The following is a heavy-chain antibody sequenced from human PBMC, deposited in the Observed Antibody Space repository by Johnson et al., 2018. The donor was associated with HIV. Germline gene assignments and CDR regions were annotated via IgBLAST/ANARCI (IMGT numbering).Heavy chain of an antibody. CDR2: IKQDGSEK. CDR3: ATFGGGSFHAFDI. D-gene: IGHD1-26*01. V-gene: IGHV3-7*05. J-gene: IGHJ3*02. Sequence: VQLVESWGGLVPPGGSLRLSCAASGFTFSSYWMGWVRQAPGKGLEWVANIKQDGSEKYYVDSLKGRFTISRDNAKNSLYLQMNSLRAEDTAVYYCATFGGGSFHAFDIWGQGTMVTVSS. CDR1: GFTFSSYW.